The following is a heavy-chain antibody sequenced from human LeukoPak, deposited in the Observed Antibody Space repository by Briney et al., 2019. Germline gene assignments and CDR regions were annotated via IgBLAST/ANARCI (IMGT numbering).Heavy chain of an antibody. J-gene: IGHJ4*02. V-gene: IGHV4-30-4*01. Sequence: PSETLSLTCTVSGGSISSGDYYWSWIRQPPGKGLEWIGYIYYSGSTYHNPSLKSRVTISVDTSKNQFSLKLSSVTAADTAVYYCARLWFGEFASDYWGQGTLVTVSS. D-gene: IGHD3-10*01. CDR1: GGSISSGDYY. CDR3: ARLWFGEFASDY. CDR2: IYYSGST.